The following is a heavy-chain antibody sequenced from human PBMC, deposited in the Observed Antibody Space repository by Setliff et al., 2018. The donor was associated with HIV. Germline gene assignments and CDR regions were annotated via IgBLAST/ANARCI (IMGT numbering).Heavy chain of an antibody. CDR3: ARDKDEDYGSASFDY. V-gene: IGHV3-11*01. D-gene: IGHD4-17*01. CDR1: GFSFSNVW. CDR2: ISRDGNTI. J-gene: IGHJ4*02. Sequence: GGSLRLSCAASGFSFSNVWMSWVRQAPGKGLEWVSYISRDGNTIYYADSVKGRFTISRDNAKNSLYLQLNSLRPEDTAVYYCARDKDEDYGSASFDYWGQGILVTVSS.